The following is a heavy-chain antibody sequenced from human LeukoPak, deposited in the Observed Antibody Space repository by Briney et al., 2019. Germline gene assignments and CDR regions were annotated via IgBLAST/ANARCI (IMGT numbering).Heavy chain of an antibody. CDR1: GGSISSSSYY. Sequence: SETLSLTCTVSGGSISSSSYYWGWIRQPPGKGLEWIGSIYYSGSTYYNPSLKSRVTISVDTSKNQFSLKLSSVTAADTAVYYCARAYCSGGSCYRYDYWGQGTLVTVSS. CDR3: ARAYCSGGSCYRYDY. CDR2: IYYSGST. D-gene: IGHD2-15*01. V-gene: IGHV4-39*07. J-gene: IGHJ4*02.